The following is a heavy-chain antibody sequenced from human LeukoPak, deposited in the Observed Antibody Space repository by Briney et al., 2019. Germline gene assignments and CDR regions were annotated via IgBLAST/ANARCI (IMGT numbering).Heavy chain of an antibody. D-gene: IGHD2-21*02. V-gene: IGHV4-59*02. Sequence: PSETLSLTCTISGGSVSDYYWSWIRQSPGKGLEWIGYIYHTGSTSYSPSLKSRVTISADTSQNQFSLKLSSVTAADTAVYYCAKDFVVVPGNVNYFDYWGQGTLVTVSS. CDR1: GGSVSDYY. CDR2: IYHTGST. CDR3: AKDFVVVPGNVNYFDY. J-gene: IGHJ4*02.